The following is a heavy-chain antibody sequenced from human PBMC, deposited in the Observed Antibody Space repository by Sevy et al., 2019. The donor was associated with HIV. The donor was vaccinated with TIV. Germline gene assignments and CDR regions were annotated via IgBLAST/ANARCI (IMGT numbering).Heavy chain of an antibody. D-gene: IGHD2-2*01. J-gene: IGHJ4*02. CDR1: GFTFSNAW. Sequence: GGSLRLSCVASGFTFSNAWMSWVRQAPGKGLEWVGRIKSKTDGGTTDYAAPVKGRLTISIDDSKNTLYLQMNSLKTEDRAVYYCTAIVVEPAELWGQGTLVTVSS. V-gene: IGHV3-15*01. CDR3: TAIVVEPAEL. CDR2: IKSKTDGGTT.